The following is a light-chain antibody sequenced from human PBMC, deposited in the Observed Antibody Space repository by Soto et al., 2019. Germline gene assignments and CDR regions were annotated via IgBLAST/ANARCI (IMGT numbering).Light chain of an antibody. V-gene: IGKV3-20*01. CDR1: QSVSSTY. CDR2: GAS. J-gene: IGKJ4*01. Sequence: EIVLTQSPGTLSLSPGERATLSCRASQSVSSTYLAWYQQKPGQAPSLLIYGASRRATGIPDRYSGSGSGTVFTLTISRLEPEDSAVYYCQQYERSPTTFGGGTKVEIK. CDR3: QQYERSPTT.